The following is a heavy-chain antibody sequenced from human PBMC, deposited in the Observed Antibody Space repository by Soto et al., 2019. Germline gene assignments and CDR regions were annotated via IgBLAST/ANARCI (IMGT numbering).Heavy chain of an antibody. Sequence: GGSLRLSCAASGFTFSDYYMSWIRQAPGKGLEWVSYISSSSSYTNYADSVKGRFTISRDNAKNSLYLQMNSLRAEDTAVYYCARHVSRASFWSGYFDYWGQGTLVTVSS. CDR2: ISSSSSYT. CDR3: ARHVSRASFWSGYFDY. CDR1: GFTFSDYY. V-gene: IGHV3-11*06. J-gene: IGHJ4*02. D-gene: IGHD3-3*01.